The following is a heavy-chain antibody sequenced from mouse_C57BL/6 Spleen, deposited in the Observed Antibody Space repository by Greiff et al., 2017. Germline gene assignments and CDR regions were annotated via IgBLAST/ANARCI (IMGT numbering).Heavy chain of an antibody. Sequence: VQLQESGPELVKPGASVKISCKASGYSFTSYYIHWVKQRPGQGLEWIGWIYPGSGNTKYNEKFKGKATLTADTSSSAAYMQLSSRTSEDSAVYYCARGNGNYPYYYFDYWGQGTTLTVSS. D-gene: IGHD2-1*01. CDR1: GYSFTSYY. CDR2: IYPGSGNT. V-gene: IGHV1-66*01. CDR3: ARGNGNYPYYYFDY. J-gene: IGHJ2*01.